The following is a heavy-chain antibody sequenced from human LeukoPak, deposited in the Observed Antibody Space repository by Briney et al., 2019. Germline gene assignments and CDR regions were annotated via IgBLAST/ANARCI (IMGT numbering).Heavy chain of an antibody. CDR1: GFTFSTYA. CDR2: ISGGVGST. J-gene: IGHJ4*02. CDR3: AKPHDSGSWSVDY. Sequence: GGSLRLSCAASGFTFSTYAMSWVRQAPGKGLEWVSTISGGVGSTYYADSVKGRFTISRDNSKNTVYLQMNSLRAEDTAVYYCAKPHDSGSWSVDYWGQGTLVTVSS. V-gene: IGHV3-23*01. D-gene: IGHD6-13*01.